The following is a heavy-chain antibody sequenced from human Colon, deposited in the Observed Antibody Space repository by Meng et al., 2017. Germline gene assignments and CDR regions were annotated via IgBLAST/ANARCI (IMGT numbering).Heavy chain of an antibody. CDR1: GYNFIHYW. Sequence: GESLKISCQTSGYNFIHYWIAWVRQMPGKGLEWMGLIYPGDYDTTYSPDFQGQVTISADTSISTAFLQWSSLKASDSGIYYCARPRVDCSGGVCFAENSFDIWGQGTMVTVSS. J-gene: IGHJ3*02. V-gene: IGHV5-51*01. CDR3: ARPRVDCSGGVCFAENSFDI. CDR2: IYPGDYDT. D-gene: IGHD2-8*02.